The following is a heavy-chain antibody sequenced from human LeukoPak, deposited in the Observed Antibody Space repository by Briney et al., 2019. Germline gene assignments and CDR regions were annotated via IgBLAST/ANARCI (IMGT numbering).Heavy chain of an antibody. CDR1: GFTFSSYW. V-gene: IGHV3-74*01. Sequence: PGGSLRLSCAASGFTFSSYWMHWVRQAPGKGLVWVSRINSDGSSTSYADSVKGRFTISRDNAKNTPYLQMNSLRAEDTAVYYCARAMGGVGDAFDIWGQGTMVTVSS. J-gene: IGHJ3*02. CDR3: ARAMGGVGDAFDI. CDR2: INSDGSST. D-gene: IGHD1-26*01.